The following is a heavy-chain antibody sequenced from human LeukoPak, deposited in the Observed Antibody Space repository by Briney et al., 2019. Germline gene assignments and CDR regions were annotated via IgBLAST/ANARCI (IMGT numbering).Heavy chain of an antibody. D-gene: IGHD3-3*01. V-gene: IGHV3-53*01. CDR2: IYSGGSA. J-gene: IGHJ5*02. Sequence: GGSLRLSCAASGFTVSRNYMSWVRQAPGKGLEWVSFIYSGGSAYYADSVKGRFTISRDNSKNTLYLQMNSLRAEDTAVYYCVKAHYDLFDPWGQGTLVTVPS. CDR1: GFTVSRNY. CDR3: VKAHYDLFDP.